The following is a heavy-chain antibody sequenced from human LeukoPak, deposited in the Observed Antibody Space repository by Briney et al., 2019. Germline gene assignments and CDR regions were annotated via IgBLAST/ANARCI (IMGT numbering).Heavy chain of an antibody. D-gene: IGHD6-19*01. Sequence: PSETLSLTCTVSGGSISSYYWSWIRQPPGKGLEWIGYIYYSGSTNYNPSLKSRVTISVDTSKNQFSLKLSSVTAADTAVYYCARLYSRGWYYFDYWGQGTLVTVSS. V-gene: IGHV4-59*08. CDR1: GGSISSYY. CDR3: ARLYSRGWYYFDY. CDR2: IYYSGST. J-gene: IGHJ4*02.